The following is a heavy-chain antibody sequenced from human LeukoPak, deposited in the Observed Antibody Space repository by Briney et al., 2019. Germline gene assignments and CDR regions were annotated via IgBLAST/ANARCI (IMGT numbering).Heavy chain of an antibody. CDR2: IRYDGSDK. V-gene: IGHV3-30*02. Sequence: GGSLRLSYAPSGFTFYSHGMHWVRQAPGKGLEWVTFIRYDGSDKYYVDSVKGRFTVSRDNSKNTLYLQLTSLTTEDTALYYCVKDHFNSSSWSPFDHWGQGTLVTVSS. J-gene: IGHJ4*02. CDR3: VKDHFNSSSWSPFDH. D-gene: IGHD6-13*01. CDR1: GFTFYSHG.